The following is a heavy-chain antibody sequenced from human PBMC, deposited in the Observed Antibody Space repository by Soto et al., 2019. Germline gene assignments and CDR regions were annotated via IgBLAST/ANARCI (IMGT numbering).Heavy chain of an antibody. D-gene: IGHD1-7*01. V-gene: IGHV3-23*01. Sequence: GGSLRLSCVASVFTFHTYAMNWVRQAPGKGLEWVSGISASGDSTYYADSLKGRFTISRDNYKNTLYLQMNSLRSEDTALYYCSKGTGTTRLYSMDVWGQGNTVNVSS. CDR3: SKGTGTTRLYSMDV. CDR1: VFTFHTYA. CDR2: ISASGDST. J-gene: IGHJ6*01.